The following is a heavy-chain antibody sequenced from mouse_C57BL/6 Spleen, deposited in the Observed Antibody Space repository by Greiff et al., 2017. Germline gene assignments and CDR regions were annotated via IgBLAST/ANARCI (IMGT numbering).Heavy chain of an antibody. CDR3: TTYYGSSWYFDV. V-gene: IGHV14-1*01. D-gene: IGHD1-1*01. J-gene: IGHJ1*03. CDR2: IDPEDGDT. CDR1: GFNIKDYY. Sequence: EVQLQQSGAELVRPGASVKLSCTASGFNIKDYYMHWVQQKPEQGLEWIGRIDPEDGDTEYAPKFQGTATMTADTTSNTAYLQLSSLTSEDTAVYYCTTYYGSSWYFDVWGTGTTVTVSS.